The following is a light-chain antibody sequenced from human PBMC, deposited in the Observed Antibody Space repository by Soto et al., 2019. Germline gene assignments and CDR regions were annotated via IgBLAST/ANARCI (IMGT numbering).Light chain of an antibody. V-gene: IGKV1-5*03. CDR1: QSIRTW. Sequence: DIQMTQSPSTLSASVGDRVTITCRASQSIRTWLAWYQQKPGKAPNLLIYKASSLESGVPSRFSGSGSGTEFTLTISSLQPDDSATYYCQQYINRWTFGQGTKVEIK. J-gene: IGKJ1*01. CDR2: KAS. CDR3: QQYINRWT.